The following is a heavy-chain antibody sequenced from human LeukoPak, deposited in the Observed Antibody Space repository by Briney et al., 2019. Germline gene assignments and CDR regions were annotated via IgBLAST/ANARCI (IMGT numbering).Heavy chain of an antibody. V-gene: IGHV3-23*01. Sequence: PGGSLRLSCAASAFTFSTYAMSWVRQAPGKGLEWVSDISGSGGTTYYADSVKGRFTISRDNSKNTLYLQMNSLRAEDTAVYYCAEWRAGYCLENWGGETLVTVSS. J-gene: IGHJ4*02. D-gene: IGHD5-18*01. CDR2: ISGSGGTT. CDR1: AFTFSTYA. CDR3: AEWRAGYCLEN.